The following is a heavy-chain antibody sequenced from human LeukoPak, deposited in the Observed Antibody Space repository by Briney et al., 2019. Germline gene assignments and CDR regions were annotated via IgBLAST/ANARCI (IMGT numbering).Heavy chain of an antibody. V-gene: IGHV3-53*01. CDR3: ARDLNAQSRAFDI. D-gene: IGHD1-1*01. CDR2: IYSAGDT. CDR1: GLTVGSNY. Sequence: AGGSLRLSCAASGLTVGSNYMTWVRQAPGKGLEWVSVIYSAGDTYYTDSVKGRFTISRDNSQNTVYLQMNSLRAEDTAFYYCARDLNAQSRAFDIWGRGTMVTVSS. J-gene: IGHJ3*02.